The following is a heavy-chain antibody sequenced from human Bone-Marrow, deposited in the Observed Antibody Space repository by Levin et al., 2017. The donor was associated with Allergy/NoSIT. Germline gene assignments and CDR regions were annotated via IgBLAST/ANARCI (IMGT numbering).Heavy chain of an antibody. CDR3: ARDPEAGTTSFDY. J-gene: IGHJ4*02. D-gene: IGHD1-7*01. V-gene: IGHV3-48*03. CDR1: GFTFSNYE. CDR2: ISNVDDTT. Sequence: GESLKISCVASGFTFSNYEMNWVRQAPGKGLEWISYISNVDDTTYYAGSVKGRFTISRDNAKNSLYLQMNSLRAEDTAVYYCARDPEAGTTSFDYWGQGTLVTVSS.